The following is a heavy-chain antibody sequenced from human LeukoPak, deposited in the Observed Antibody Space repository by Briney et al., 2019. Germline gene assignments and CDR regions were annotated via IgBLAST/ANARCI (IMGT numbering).Heavy chain of an antibody. D-gene: IGHD2-15*01. CDR3: ARRLISVVAAPDWFDP. Sequence: SETLSLTCTVSGGSLTSYYWSWIRQPPGKGLEWIGYIYYSGTTNYNPCLKSRVNMSVDRSKNQISLKLSSVTAADTAVYDYARRLISVVAAPDWFDPWGQGTLVTVSS. J-gene: IGHJ5*02. CDR2: IYYSGTT. CDR1: GGSLTSYY. V-gene: IGHV4-59*08.